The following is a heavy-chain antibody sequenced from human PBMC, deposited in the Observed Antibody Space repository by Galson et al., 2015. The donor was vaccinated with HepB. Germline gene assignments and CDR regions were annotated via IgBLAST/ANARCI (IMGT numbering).Heavy chain of an antibody. CDR3: TRDHPPNDAFDI. J-gene: IGHJ3*02. V-gene: IGHV3-49*04. Sequence: LRLSCAASGFTFGDYAMSWVRQAPGKGLEWVGFIRSKAYGGTTEYAASVKGRFTISRDDSKSIAYLQMNSLETEDTAVYYCTRDHPPNDAFDIWGQGTMVTVSS. CDR1: GFTFGDYA. CDR2: IRSKAYGGTT.